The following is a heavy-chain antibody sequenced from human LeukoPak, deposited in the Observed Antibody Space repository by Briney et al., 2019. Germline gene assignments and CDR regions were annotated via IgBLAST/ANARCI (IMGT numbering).Heavy chain of an antibody. Sequence: SETLSLTCAVYGGSFSGYYWSWIRQPPGKGLEWIGEINHSGSTNYNPSLKSRVTISVDTSKNQFSLKLSSVTAADTAVYYCARESYDSSGYYPIDYWGQGTLVTVSS. CDR2: INHSGST. CDR1: GGSFSGYY. D-gene: IGHD3-22*01. J-gene: IGHJ4*02. V-gene: IGHV4-34*01. CDR3: ARESYDSSGYYPIDY.